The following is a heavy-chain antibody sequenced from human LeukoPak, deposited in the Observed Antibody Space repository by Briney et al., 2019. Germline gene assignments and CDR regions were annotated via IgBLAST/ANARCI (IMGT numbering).Heavy chain of an antibody. CDR2: INDGGST. CDR1: GGSFTKHQ. Sequence: SETLSLTCAVYGGSFTKHQWSRIRQPPGKGLEWIGTINDGGSTNYNPSLKSRVTMSVDTSKNQFSLKLSSVTAADTAVYYCAREDGYSYGFLTYYYMDVWGKGTTVTVSS. CDR3: AREDGYSYGFLTYYYMDV. J-gene: IGHJ6*03. D-gene: IGHD5-18*01. V-gene: IGHV4-34*01.